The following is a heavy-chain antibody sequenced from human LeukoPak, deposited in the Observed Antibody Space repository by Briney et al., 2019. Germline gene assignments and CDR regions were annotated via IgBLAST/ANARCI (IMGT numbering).Heavy chain of an antibody. CDR1: GFTSSSFG. J-gene: IGHJ6*02. D-gene: IGHD3-10*01. V-gene: IGHV3-48*02. CDR3: AKVIRGGYGMDV. CDR2: ISDSSSLT. Sequence: SGGSLRLSCAASGFTSSSFGMNWVRQAPGKGLEWVSYISDSSSLTYYADSVKGRFTISRDNAKNSLSLQLNSLRDEDTAVYFCAKVIRGGYGMDVWGQGTTVTVS.